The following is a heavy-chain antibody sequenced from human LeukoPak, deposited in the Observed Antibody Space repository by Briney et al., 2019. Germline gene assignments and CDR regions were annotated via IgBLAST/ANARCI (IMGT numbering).Heavy chain of an antibody. CDR1: GGSISSYY. CDR3: ARDYYGSGSPPRYGMDV. CDR2: IYTSGST. Sequence: PSETLSLTCTVSGGSISSYYWSWIRQPAGKGLEWIGRIYTSGSTNYNPSLKSRGTMSVDTSKNQFSLKLSSVTAADTAVYYCARDYYGSGSPPRYGMDVWGQGTTVTVSS. D-gene: IGHD3-10*01. V-gene: IGHV4-4*07. J-gene: IGHJ6*02.